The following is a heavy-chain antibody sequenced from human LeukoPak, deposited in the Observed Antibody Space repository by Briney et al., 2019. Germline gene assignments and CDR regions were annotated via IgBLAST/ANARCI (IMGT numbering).Heavy chain of an antibody. CDR1: GFTFSNYW. J-gene: IGHJ4*02. D-gene: IGHD1-26*01. CDR3: ARDGIDY. Sequence: GGSLRLSCAASGFTFSNYWMHWVRQAPGKGLEWVANINQNGGAKYYADSVKGRFTPSRDDAKNSVYLQMNNLRADDTAVYYCARDGIDYWGQGTLVTVSS. V-gene: IGHV3-7*04. CDR2: INQNGGAK.